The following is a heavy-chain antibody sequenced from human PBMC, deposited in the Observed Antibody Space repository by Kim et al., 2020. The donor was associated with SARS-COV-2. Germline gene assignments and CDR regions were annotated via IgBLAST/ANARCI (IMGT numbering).Heavy chain of an antibody. Sequence: GGSLRLSCKTSGFSFGDYAVNWFRQAPGKGLEWVGFIRSQAYGGTTEYAASVKGRFTISRDDSKSIAYLQMNSLKTEDTAVYYCTRWDYDSSGYYQGLGYWGQGTLVTVSS. CDR3: TRWDYDSSGYYQGLGY. D-gene: IGHD3-22*01. V-gene: IGHV3-49*03. CDR2: IRSQAYGGTT. CDR1: GFSFGDYA. J-gene: IGHJ4*02.